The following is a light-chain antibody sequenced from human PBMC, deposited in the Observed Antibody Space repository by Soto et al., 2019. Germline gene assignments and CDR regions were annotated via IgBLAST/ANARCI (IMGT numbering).Light chain of an antibody. V-gene: IGKV3-15*01. CDR2: GAS. CDR3: QQYNNWPPFT. Sequence: EIVMTQSPATLSVSPGERATLSCRASQSVSSNLAWYQQKPGLAPRLLIYGASTRATGIPARFSGSGSGTDFTLTISSLQSEDFAVYYCQQYNNWPPFTFGPGTKVDIK. CDR1: QSVSSN. J-gene: IGKJ3*01.